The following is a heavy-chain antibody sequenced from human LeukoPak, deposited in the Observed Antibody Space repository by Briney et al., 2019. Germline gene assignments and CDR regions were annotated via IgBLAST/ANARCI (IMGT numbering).Heavy chain of an antibody. CDR2: ISAYNGNT. D-gene: IGHD6-13*01. CDR3: ARDLNAAYYSSSLDRFDP. J-gene: IGHJ5*02. CDR1: GYTFTSYG. Sequence: ASVKVSCKASGYTFTSYGISWVRQAPGQGLEWMGWISAYNGNTNYAQKLQGRVTMTTDTSTSTAYMELRSLRSDDTAVYYCARDLNAAYYSSSLDRFDPWGQGTLVTVSS. V-gene: IGHV1-18*01.